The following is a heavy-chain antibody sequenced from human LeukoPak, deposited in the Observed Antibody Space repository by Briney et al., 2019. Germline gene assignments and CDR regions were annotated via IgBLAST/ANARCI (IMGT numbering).Heavy chain of an antibody. Sequence: GGSLRLSCAVSGFTFSTFAMIWVRQPPGKGLEWVSSIFPSGGEIHYADSVRGRFTISRDNSKSTLSLQMNSLRAEDTAIYYCATYRQVLLPFESWGQGTLVTVSS. CDR3: ATYRQVLLPFES. J-gene: IGHJ4*02. D-gene: IGHD2-8*02. CDR2: IFPSGGEI. CDR1: GFTFSTFA. V-gene: IGHV3-23*01.